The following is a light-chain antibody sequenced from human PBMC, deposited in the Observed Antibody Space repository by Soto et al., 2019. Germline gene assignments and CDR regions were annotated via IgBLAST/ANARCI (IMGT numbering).Light chain of an antibody. J-gene: IGKJ2*01. Sequence: AIRMTQSPSSLSASTGDRVTITCRASQGISSYLAWYQQKPGKAPKLLIYAASTLQSGVPSRFSGSGSGTDFTLTISCLQSEDFATYYCQQYYSYPPYTFGQGTKLRSN. CDR2: AAS. V-gene: IGKV1-8*01. CDR3: QQYYSYPPYT. CDR1: QGISSY.